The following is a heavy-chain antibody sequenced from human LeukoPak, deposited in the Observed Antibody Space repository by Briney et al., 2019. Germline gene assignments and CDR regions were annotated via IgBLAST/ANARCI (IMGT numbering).Heavy chain of an antibody. J-gene: IGHJ4*02. D-gene: IGHD2-15*01. CDR1: GFTFSNYD. V-gene: IGHV3-13*01. Sequence: GGSLRLSCAASGFTFSNYDMHWVRQGTGKGLEWVSAIGSAGDTYYPGSVKGRFTISRENAKNSLNLQMNSLRAGDTAVYYCARGYCSGGTCYGGPDYWGQGTLVTVSS. CDR2: IGSAGDT. CDR3: ARGYCSGGTCYGGPDY.